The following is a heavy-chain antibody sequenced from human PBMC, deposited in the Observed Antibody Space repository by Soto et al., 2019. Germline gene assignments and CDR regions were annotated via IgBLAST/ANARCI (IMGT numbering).Heavy chain of an antibody. CDR2: ISYDGSNK. J-gene: IGHJ3*02. D-gene: IGHD2-21*02. V-gene: IGHV3-30-3*01. CDR3: ARDKEAYCGGDCWDAFDI. Sequence: VGSLRLSCAASGFTFSSYAMHWVRQAPGKGLEWVAVISYDGSNKYYADSVKGRFTISRDNSKNTLHLQMNSLRAEDTAVYYCARDKEAYCGGDCWDAFDIWGQGTMVTVSS. CDR1: GFTFSSYA.